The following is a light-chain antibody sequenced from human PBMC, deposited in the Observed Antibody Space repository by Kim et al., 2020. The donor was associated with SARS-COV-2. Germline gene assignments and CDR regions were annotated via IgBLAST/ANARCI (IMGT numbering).Light chain of an antibody. CDR2: DVS. Sequence: QSALTQPASVSGSPGQSITISCTGSSSDVGAYNYVSWYQQHPGKAPKLMIYDVSNRPSGVSNRFSGSKSGNTASLTIYGLQAEDEADYYCSSKTNSITPHNDVFGTGTKVTVL. V-gene: IGLV2-14*03. CDR3: SSKTNSITPHNDV. CDR1: SSDVGAYNY. J-gene: IGLJ1*01.